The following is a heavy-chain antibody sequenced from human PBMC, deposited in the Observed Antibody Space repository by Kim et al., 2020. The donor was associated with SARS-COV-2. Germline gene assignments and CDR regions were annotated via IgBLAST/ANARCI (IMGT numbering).Heavy chain of an antibody. D-gene: IGHD5-12*01. CDR1: GYTFTGYY. Sequence: ASVKVSCKASGYTFTGYYMHWVRQAPGQGLEWMGWINPNSGGTNYAQKFQGRVTMTRDTSISTAYMELSRLRSDDTAVYYCARDESGYDFYWFDPWGQGTLVTVSS. V-gene: IGHV1-2*02. CDR3: ARDESGYDFYWFDP. J-gene: IGHJ5*02. CDR2: INPNSGGT.